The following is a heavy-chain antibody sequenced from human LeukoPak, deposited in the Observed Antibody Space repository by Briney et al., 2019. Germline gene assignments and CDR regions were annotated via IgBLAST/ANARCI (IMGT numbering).Heavy chain of an antibody. V-gene: IGHV3-53*01. CDR2: IYSGGTT. J-gene: IGHJ4*02. CDR3: ARGVSGSYYEYYFDY. CDR1: GFTVSSNY. Sequence: PGGSLRLSCAASGFTVSSNYMSWVRQAPGKGLEWVSVIYSGGTTYYADSVKGRFTISRDNSKNTLYLQMNSLRAEDTAVYYCARGVSGSYYEYYFDYWGQGTLVTVSS. D-gene: IGHD1-26*01.